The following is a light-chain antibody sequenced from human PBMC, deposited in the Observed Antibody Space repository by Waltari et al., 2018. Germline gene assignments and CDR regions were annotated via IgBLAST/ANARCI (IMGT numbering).Light chain of an antibody. V-gene: IGLV2-14*03. CDR2: DVN. CDR3: CSQSSYNGVI. Sequence: QSALSQPASVSGSPGQSITISCTRSSSDGGGDDSVSWYQDHPGQAPKVIIYDVNNRPSGVSDRFSGSKSGNTASLTISGLQAEDEANYYCCSQSSYNGVIFGGGTKLTVL. CDR1: SSDGGGDDS. J-gene: IGLJ2*01.